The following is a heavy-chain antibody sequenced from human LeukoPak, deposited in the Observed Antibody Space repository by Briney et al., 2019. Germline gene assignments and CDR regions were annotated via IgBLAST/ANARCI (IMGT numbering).Heavy chain of an antibody. CDR2: ITGSGGST. V-gene: IGHV3-23*01. J-gene: IGHJ4*02. CDR1: GFTFSSYA. D-gene: IGHD6-13*01. Sequence: GGSLRLSCAASGFTFSSYAMSCVRQAPGKGLEWVSVITGSGGSTYYAGSVKGRFTISRDNSKNTLYLQMSSLRADDTAVYYCAKGGRIEAAGNIDYWGQGTLVTVSS. CDR3: AKGGRIEAAGNIDY.